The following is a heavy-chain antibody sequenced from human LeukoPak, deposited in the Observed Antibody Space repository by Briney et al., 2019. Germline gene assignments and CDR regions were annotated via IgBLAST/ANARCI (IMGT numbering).Heavy chain of an antibody. CDR2: INPSGGST. D-gene: IGHD6-19*01. CDR3: ARDVEQRLVGYHYFDS. Sequence: ASVKVSCKASGYTFTSYYMHWVRQAPGQGLEWMGIINPSGGSTSYAQKFQGRVTMTRDMSTSTVYMELSSLRSEDTAVYYCARDVEQRLVGYHYFDSWGQGTLVTVSS. CDR1: GYTFTSYY. J-gene: IGHJ4*02. V-gene: IGHV1-46*01.